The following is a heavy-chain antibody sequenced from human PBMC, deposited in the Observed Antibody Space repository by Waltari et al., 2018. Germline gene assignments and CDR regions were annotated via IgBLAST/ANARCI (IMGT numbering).Heavy chain of an antibody. CDR3: ATESVIAIGNDY. Sequence: EVQLVQSGAEVKKPGATLRISCKLSGYTFNDFYMHWVRQAPGKGLEWMGLVDPEDGETIYAATFQGRITMTADTSTGTVYMHLRSLSSEDTAVYYCATESVIAIGNDYWGQGTLVTVSS. CDR2: VDPEDGET. CDR1: GYTFNDFY. D-gene: IGHD2-21*01. J-gene: IGHJ4*02. V-gene: IGHV1-69-2*01.